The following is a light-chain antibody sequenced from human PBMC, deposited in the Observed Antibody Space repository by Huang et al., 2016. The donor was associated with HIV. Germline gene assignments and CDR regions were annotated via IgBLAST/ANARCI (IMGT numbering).Light chain of an antibody. CDR3: QQYNNWPFT. CDR2: GAS. CDR1: QSISSK. V-gene: IGKV3-15*01. Sequence: ERVMTQSPVTLSVSPGERATLSCRASQSISSKLAWYQQKPGQAPRLLIYGASTRATGIPARFSGSGSGTECTLTISSLQSEDFAVYYCQQYNNWPFTFGPGTRVDIK. J-gene: IGKJ3*01.